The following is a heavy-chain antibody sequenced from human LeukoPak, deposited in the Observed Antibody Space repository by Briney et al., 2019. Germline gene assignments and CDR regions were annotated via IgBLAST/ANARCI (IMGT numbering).Heavy chain of an antibody. J-gene: IGHJ6*03. D-gene: IGHD5-18*01. Sequence: ASVKVSCKASGYTFTSYGISWVRQAPGQGLEWMGWISAYNGNTNYAQKLQGRVTMTTDTSTSTAYMELSSLRSEDTAVYYCASCGYSYRYYYYYMDVWGKGTTVTISS. CDR1: GYTFTSYG. CDR3: ASCGYSYRYYYYYMDV. V-gene: IGHV1-18*01. CDR2: ISAYNGNT.